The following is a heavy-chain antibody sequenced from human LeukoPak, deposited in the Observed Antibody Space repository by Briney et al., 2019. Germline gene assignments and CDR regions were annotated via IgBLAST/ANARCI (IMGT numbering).Heavy chain of an antibody. V-gene: IGHV3-30*03. Sequence: QPGRSLRLSCAASGFTFSSYGMRWVRQAPGKGLEWVAVISYDGSNKYYADSVKGRFTISRDNSKKTLYLQMNSLRAEDTDVYYCATGGHCSSTSCYPDAFDIWGQGTMVAVSS. J-gene: IGHJ3*02. CDR1: GFTFSSYG. D-gene: IGHD2-2*01. CDR3: ATGGHCSSTSCYPDAFDI. CDR2: ISYDGSNK.